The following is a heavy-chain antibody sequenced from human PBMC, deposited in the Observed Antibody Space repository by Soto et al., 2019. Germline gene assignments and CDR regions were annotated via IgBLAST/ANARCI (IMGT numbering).Heavy chain of an antibody. J-gene: IGHJ6*03. Sequence: SVKLSCKASGGTFSSYAISWVRQAPGQGLEWMGRIIPILGTANYAQKFQGRVTITADKSTSTAYMELSSLRSEDTAVYYCAVQTTNYYYYYMDVWGKGTTVTVSS. CDR2: IIPILGTA. V-gene: IGHV1-69*04. D-gene: IGHD4-4*01. CDR1: GGTFSSYA. CDR3: AVQTTNYYYYYMDV.